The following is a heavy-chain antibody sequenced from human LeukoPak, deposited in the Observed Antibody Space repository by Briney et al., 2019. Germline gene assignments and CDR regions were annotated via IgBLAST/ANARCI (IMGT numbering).Heavy chain of an antibody. CDR1: RFTFSSSW. D-gene: IGHD2-2*01. CDR3: AREAGPAYCSTTSCLNWFDT. V-gene: IGHV3-7*05. CDR2: IKQDGSDK. J-gene: IGHJ5*02. Sequence: GGSLRLSCEASRFTFSSSWMSWVRQAPGKGLEWMANIKQDGSDKYYVDSVKGRFTISRDKAKNSLYLEMNSLRADDTAVYYCAREAGPAYCSTTSCLNWFDTWGQGTLVTVSS.